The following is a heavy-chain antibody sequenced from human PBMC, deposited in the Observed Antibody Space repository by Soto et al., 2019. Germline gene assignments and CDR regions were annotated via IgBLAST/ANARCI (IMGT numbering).Heavy chain of an antibody. Sequence: GSYWSWIRQSPGKGLEWIGYVYYSGSTNYNPSLKSRVTISVDTSKNQFSLKLSSVTAADTAVYYCARGYYDSSGQSNTFDIWGQGTMVTVSS. CDR1: GSY. CDR3: ARGYYDSSGQSNTFDI. D-gene: IGHD3-22*01. CDR2: VYYSGST. J-gene: IGHJ3*02. V-gene: IGHV4-61*08.